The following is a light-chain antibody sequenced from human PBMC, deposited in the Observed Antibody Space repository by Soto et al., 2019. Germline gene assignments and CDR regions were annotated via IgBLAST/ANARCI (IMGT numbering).Light chain of an antibody. CDR3: QQYGSSPMCT. J-gene: IGKJ2*02. Sequence: EIVLTQSPGTLFLSPGEGATLSCRASQSVSSSYLAWYQQKPGQAPRLLIYGASSRATGIPDRFSGSGSGTDFTLTITRLEPEDFAVYYCQQYGSSPMCTFGQGTKLEIK. CDR2: GAS. CDR1: QSVSSSY. V-gene: IGKV3-20*01.